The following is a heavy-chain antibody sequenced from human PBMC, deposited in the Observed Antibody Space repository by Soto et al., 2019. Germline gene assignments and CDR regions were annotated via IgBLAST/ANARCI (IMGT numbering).Heavy chain of an antibody. J-gene: IGHJ6*02. Sequence: SGPTLVNPTHTLTLTCTFSGFSLSTSGMCVSWIRQPPGKALEWLALIDWDDDKYYSTSLKTRLTISKDTSKNQVVLTMTNMDPVDTATYYCARDFHYDFWSGYYAPGYYYYGMDVWGQGTTVTVSS. CDR1: GFSLSTSGMC. CDR2: IDWDDDK. CDR3: ARDFHYDFWSGYYAPGYYYYGMDV. V-gene: IGHV2-70*01. D-gene: IGHD3-3*01.